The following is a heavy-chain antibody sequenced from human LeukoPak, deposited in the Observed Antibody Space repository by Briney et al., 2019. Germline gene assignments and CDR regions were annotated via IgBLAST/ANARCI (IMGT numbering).Heavy chain of an antibody. CDR2: IYHSGST. CDR1: GYSISSGYY. Sequence: PSETLSLTCTVSGYSISSGYYWGWIRQPPGKGLEWIGSIYHSGSTYYNPSLKSRVTISVDTSKNQFSLKLSSVTAADTAVYYCARGRITIFGGGDWFDPWGQGTLVTVSS. V-gene: IGHV4-38-2*02. J-gene: IGHJ5*02. CDR3: ARGRITIFGGGDWFDP. D-gene: IGHD3-3*01.